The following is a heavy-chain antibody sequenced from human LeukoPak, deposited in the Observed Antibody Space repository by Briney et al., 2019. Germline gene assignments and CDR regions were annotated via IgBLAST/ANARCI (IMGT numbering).Heavy chain of an antibody. J-gene: IGHJ6*03. D-gene: IGHD5-12*01. CDR1: GGSISSSSYY. V-gene: IGHV4-39*07. CDR3: ARGPSSWLRPKGGPYYYYYYMDV. Sequence: PSETLSLTCTVSGGSISSSSYYWGWIRQPPGKGLEWIGSIYYSGSTYYNPSLKSRVTISVDTSKNQFSLKLSSVTAADTAVYYCARGPSSWLRPKGGPYYYYYYMDVWGKGTTVTVSS. CDR2: IYYSGST.